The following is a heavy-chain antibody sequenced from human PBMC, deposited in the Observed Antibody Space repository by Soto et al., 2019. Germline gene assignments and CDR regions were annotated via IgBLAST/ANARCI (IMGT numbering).Heavy chain of an antibody. CDR1: GGSISRGGYY. CDR3: ARRVFP. CDR2: IYYSGST. J-gene: IGHJ5*02. Sequence: QVQLQASGPGLVKPSQTLSLTCTVSGGSISRGGYYWTWIRQDPGKGLEWIGYIYYSGSTDYNPSLHRGVTVAVDTSKNQLSLKLSSVTAADTAVSYCARRVFPWGQGTLVTVSS. V-gene: IGHV4-31*03.